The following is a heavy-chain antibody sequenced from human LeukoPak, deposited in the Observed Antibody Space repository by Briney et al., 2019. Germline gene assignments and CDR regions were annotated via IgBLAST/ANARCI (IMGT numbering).Heavy chain of an antibody. D-gene: IGHD6-19*01. J-gene: IGHJ4*02. CDR2: INPNSGGT. CDR3: AGDGGIAVAASHLDY. CDR1: GYTFTGYY. V-gene: IGHV1-2*02. Sequence: ASVKVSCKASGYTFTGYYMNWVRQAPGQGLEWMGWINPNSGGTNYAQKFQGRVTMTRDTSISTAYMELSRLRSDDTAVYYCAGDGGIAVAASHLDYWGQGTLVTVSS.